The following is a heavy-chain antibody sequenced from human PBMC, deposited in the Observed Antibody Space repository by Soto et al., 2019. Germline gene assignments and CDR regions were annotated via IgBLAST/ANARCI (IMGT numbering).Heavy chain of an antibody. D-gene: IGHD5-12*01. CDR3: ATEQSGYGGNSGMDAFDI. V-gene: IGHV3-66*01. CDR2: IYSGGST. CDR1: GFTVSSNY. Sequence: RGSLRLSCAASGFTVSSNYMSWVRQAPGKGLEWVSVIYSGGSTYYADSVKGRFTISRDNSKNTLYLQMNSLRAEDTAVYYCATEQSGYGGNSGMDAFDIWGQGTMVTVSS. J-gene: IGHJ3*02.